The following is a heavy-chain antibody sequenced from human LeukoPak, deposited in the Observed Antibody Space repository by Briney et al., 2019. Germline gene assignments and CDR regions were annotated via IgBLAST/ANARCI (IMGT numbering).Heavy chain of an antibody. CDR2: IYHSGST. J-gene: IGHJ4*02. CDR1: GGSISSGGYY. D-gene: IGHD3-22*01. V-gene: IGHV4-30-2*01. Sequence: SETLSLTCTVSGGSISSGGYYWSWIRQPPGKGLEWIGYIYHSGSTYYNPSLKSRVTISVDRSKNQFSLKVTSVTASDTAIYYCARNGYYSIDSWGQGTLVTVSS. CDR3: ARNGYYSIDS.